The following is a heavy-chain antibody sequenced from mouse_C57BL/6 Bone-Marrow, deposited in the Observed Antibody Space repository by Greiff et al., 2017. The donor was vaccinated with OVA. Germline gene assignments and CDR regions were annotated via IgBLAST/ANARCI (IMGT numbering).Heavy chain of an antibody. V-gene: IGHV1-64*01. Sequence: QVQLQQPGAELVKPGASVKLSCKASGYTFTSYWMHWVKQRPGQGLEWIGMIHPNSGSTNYNEKFKSKATLTVDKSSSTAYMQLSSLTSEDSAVYYCARKGDGGNYLDYWGQGTTLTVSS. J-gene: IGHJ2*01. CDR3: ARKGDGGNYLDY. CDR1: GYTFTSYW. CDR2: IHPNSGST. D-gene: IGHD1-1*02.